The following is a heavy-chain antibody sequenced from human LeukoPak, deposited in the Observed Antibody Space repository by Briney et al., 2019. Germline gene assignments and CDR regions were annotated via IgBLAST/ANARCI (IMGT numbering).Heavy chain of an antibody. V-gene: IGHV4-39*01. D-gene: IGHD3-3*01. CDR1: GGSIRSSSYY. CDR2: ISYSGST. CDR3: AGRYTIFGVATFDY. J-gene: IGHJ4*02. Sequence: SETLSLTCTVSGGSIRSSSYYWGWIRQPPGKGLEWIGSISYSGSTSYNPSLKSRVTIFVDTSKNQFSLKLSSVTAADTAVYYCAGRYTIFGVATFDYWGQGTLVTVSS.